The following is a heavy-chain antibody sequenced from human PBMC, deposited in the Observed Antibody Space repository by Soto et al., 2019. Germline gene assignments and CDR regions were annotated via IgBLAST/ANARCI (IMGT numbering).Heavy chain of an antibody. D-gene: IGHD6-19*01. V-gene: IGHV1-18*04. CDR1: GYTFTSYG. CDR3: ARVRGIAVAGARLWFDP. J-gene: IGHJ5*02. Sequence: QVQLVQSGAEVKKPGASVKVSCKASGYTFTSYGISWVRQAPGQGLEWMGWFSAYNGNTNYAQKLPGSVTMTTDTPPSTAYMKLSSLRSDDTAVYYCARVRGIAVAGARLWFDPWGQGTLVTVAS. CDR2: FSAYNGNT.